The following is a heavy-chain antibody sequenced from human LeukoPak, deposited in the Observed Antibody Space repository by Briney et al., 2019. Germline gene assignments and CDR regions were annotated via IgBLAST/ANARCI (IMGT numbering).Heavy chain of an antibody. J-gene: IGHJ3*02. D-gene: IGHD6-13*01. CDR3: ARDEAAAKTNALDI. Sequence: SVKVSCKASGYTFTAYYLHWVRQAPGQGLEWMGYIYPKSSDTNYAQNFQGRVTMTMDTSISTVYMELSRLTFDDTAVYYCARDEAAAKTNALDIWGQGTKVTVSS. V-gene: IGHV1-2*02. CDR2: IYPKSSDT. CDR1: GYTFTAYY.